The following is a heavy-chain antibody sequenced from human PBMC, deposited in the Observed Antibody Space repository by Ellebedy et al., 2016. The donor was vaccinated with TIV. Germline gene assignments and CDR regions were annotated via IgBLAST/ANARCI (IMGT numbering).Heavy chain of an antibody. J-gene: IGHJ1*01. Sequence: ASVKVSXKASRYTFTGYYMHWVRQAPGQGLEWMGIINPSGGSTSYAQKFQGRVTMTRDTSTSTVYMELSSLRSEDTAVYYCARVFPEGSSFRTGLQHWGQGTLVTVSS. D-gene: IGHD6-13*01. CDR2: INPSGGST. CDR1: RYTFTGYY. CDR3: ARVFPEGSSFRTGLQH. V-gene: IGHV1-46*01.